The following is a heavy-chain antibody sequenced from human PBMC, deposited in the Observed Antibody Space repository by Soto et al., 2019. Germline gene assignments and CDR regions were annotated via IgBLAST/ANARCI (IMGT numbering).Heavy chain of an antibody. CDR3: ASLLAYCGGDCYSRGGGTDY. J-gene: IGHJ4*02. CDR2: IIPIFGTA. Sequence: ASVKVSCKASGGTFSSYAISWVRQAPGQGLEWMGGIIPIFGTANYAQKFQGRVTITADESTSTAYMELSSLRSEDTAVYYCASLLAYCGGDCYSRGGGTDYWGQGTLVTVSS. D-gene: IGHD2-21*02. CDR1: GGTFSSYA. V-gene: IGHV1-69*13.